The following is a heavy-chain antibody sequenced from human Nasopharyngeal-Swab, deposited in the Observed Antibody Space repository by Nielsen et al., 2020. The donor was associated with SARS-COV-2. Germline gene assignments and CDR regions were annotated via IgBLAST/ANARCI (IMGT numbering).Heavy chain of an antibody. CDR3: ANIYYDSSGYY. J-gene: IGHJ4*02. V-gene: IGHV3-23*01. Sequence: GESLNISCASSGFTFISYAMSWVRQAPGKGLEWVSAISGSGGSTYYADSVKGRFTISRDNSKNTLYLQMNSLRAEETAVYYCANIYYDSSGYYWGQGNLVTVSS. CDR1: GFTFISYA. CDR2: ISGSGGST. D-gene: IGHD3-22*01.